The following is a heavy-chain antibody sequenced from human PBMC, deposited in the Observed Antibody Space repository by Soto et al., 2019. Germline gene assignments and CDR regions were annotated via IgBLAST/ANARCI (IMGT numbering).Heavy chain of an antibody. CDR1: GGSVTSGGYH. CDR2: MYYTGTT. J-gene: IGHJ4*02. CDR3: VRDVLCP. V-gene: IGHV4-61*08. Sequence: SETLSLTCIVSGGSVTSGGYHWNWIRQSPGKGLEWIGYMYYTGTTNYNPPLRSRVSISIDTSKNQFSLKLTSVTAADTAIYYCVRDVLCPRGPGTQVTVSS.